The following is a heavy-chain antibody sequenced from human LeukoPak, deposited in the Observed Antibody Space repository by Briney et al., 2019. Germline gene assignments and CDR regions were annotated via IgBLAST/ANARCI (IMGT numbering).Heavy chain of an antibody. CDR3: ARDLTGGDYDILTGLGDY. CDR2: IYSDGTT. D-gene: IGHD3-9*01. J-gene: IGHJ4*02. V-gene: IGHV3-66*01. CDR1: GITVSNNF. Sequence: EGSLRLSCAASGITVSNNFMSWVRQAPGKGLEWVSVIYSDGTTYYADSVKGRFTISRDNSKNTVYLQMNSLRAEDTAVYYCARDLTGGDYDILTGLGDYWGQGTLVTVSS.